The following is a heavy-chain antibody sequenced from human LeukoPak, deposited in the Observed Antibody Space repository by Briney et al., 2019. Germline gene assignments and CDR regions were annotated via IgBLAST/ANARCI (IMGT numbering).Heavy chain of an antibody. Sequence: TSVKVSCKASGFTFTSSTIQWVRQARGQRLEWIGWIVVGSGNTNYAQKFQERVIITRDMSTTTVYMELSSLRSEDTAVYYCATDDGYSASYYGMEVWGYGSMVT. CDR3: ATDDGYSASYYGMEV. CDR2: IVVGSGNT. D-gene: IGHD5-18*01. V-gene: IGHV1-58*02. CDR1: GFTFTSST. J-gene: IGHJ6*02.